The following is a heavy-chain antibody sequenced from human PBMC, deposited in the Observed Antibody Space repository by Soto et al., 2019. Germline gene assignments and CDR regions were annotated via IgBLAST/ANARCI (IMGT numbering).Heavy chain of an antibody. CDR3: ARTTGYSSGWYGGDFDY. CDR2: IIPIFGTA. CDR1: GGTFSSYA. D-gene: IGHD6-19*01. J-gene: IGHJ4*02. Sequence: QVQLVQSGAEVKKPGSSVKVSCKASGGTFSSYAISWVRQAPGQGLEWMGGIIPIFGTANYAQKFQGRVTITADESTSTAYMELSSLRAEDTAVYYCARTTGYSSGWYGGDFDYWGQGTLVTVSS. V-gene: IGHV1-69*01.